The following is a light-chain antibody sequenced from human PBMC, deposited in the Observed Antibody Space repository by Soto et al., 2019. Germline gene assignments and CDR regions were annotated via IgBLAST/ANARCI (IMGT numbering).Light chain of an antibody. J-gene: IGKJ1*01. V-gene: IGKV1-8*01. CDR3: QQYYQYPRT. Sequence: AIRVTQSPSSISASTGDRVTITCRASQEISPFLAWYQQRPGKAPNLLLYASSTLKSGVPSRFGGSGSGTDFTLTISNLQSEDSATYFCQQYYQYPRTFGQGTKVEIK. CDR2: ASS. CDR1: QEISPF.